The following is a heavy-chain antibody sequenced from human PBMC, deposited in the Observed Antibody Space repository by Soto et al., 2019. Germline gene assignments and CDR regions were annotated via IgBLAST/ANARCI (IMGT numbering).Heavy chain of an antibody. J-gene: IGHJ4*02. D-gene: IGHD3-10*01. CDR3: ARVLYYGSGSYHYYFDY. Sequence: SETLSLTCAVYGGSFSGYYWSWIRQPPGKGLEWIGEINHSGSTNYNPSLKSRVTISVDTSKNQFSLKLSSVTAADTAVYYCARVLYYGSGSYHYYFDYWGQGTLVTV. CDR1: GGSFSGYY. V-gene: IGHV4-34*01. CDR2: INHSGST.